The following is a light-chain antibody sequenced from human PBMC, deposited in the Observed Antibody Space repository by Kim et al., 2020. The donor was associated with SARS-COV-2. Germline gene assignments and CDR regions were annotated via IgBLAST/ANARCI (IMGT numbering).Light chain of an antibody. Sequence: DIVMTQSPLSLPVTPGEPASISCRSSQSLLHSNGYNYLDWYLQKPGQSPQLLIYLGSNRASGVPDRFSGSGSGTDFTLKISRVEAEDFGVYYCMQALQTPLTFGGGTKLEI. J-gene: IGKJ4*01. V-gene: IGKV2-28*01. CDR2: LGS. CDR1: QSLLHSNGYNY. CDR3: MQALQTPLT.